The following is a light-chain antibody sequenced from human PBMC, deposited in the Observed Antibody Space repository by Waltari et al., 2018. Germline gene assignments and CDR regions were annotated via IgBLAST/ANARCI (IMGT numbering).Light chain of an antibody. J-gene: IGLJ2*01. Sequence: QSALTQPASVSGSPGQSITISCTGTISDVGAYNYVSWYQQHPGKPPQLIIYAVTKRPSGVSNRCPGSKSGTTASLTISSLQAEDEADFYCSSYTTSGTLIFGGGTKLTVL. V-gene: IGLV2-14*03. CDR1: ISDVGAYNY. CDR2: AVT. CDR3: SSYTTSGTLI.